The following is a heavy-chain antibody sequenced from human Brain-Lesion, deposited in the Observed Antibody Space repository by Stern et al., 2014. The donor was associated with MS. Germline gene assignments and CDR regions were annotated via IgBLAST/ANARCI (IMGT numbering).Heavy chain of an antibody. D-gene: IGHD6-19*01. Sequence: VHLVESGPGLVKPSETLSLTCTVSGGSIGRSSYYWGWIRQPPGKGLEWIGNIFYTGSTFYDPSLKSLVTISVDTSNNHFSLSLNSVTAADTAVYYCARGAGVFDSWGQGTLVTVSP. CDR1: GGSIGRSSYY. V-gene: IGHV4-39*02. CDR2: IFYTGST. J-gene: IGHJ4*02. CDR3: ARGAGVFDS.